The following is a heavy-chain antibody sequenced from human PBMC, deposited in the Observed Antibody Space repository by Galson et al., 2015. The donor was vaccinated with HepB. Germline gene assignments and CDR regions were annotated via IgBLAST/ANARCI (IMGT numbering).Heavy chain of an antibody. V-gene: IGHV3-53*01. Sequence: SLRLSCAASGFTVSSNYMSWVRQAPGKGLEWVSVIYSGGSTYYADSVKGRFTISRDNSKNTLYLQMNSLRAEDTAVYYCARDSSLVEWAFDPWGQGTLVTVSS. CDR2: IYSGGST. CDR3: ARDSSLVEWAFDP. CDR1: GFTVSSNY. J-gene: IGHJ5*02. D-gene: IGHD2-8*01.